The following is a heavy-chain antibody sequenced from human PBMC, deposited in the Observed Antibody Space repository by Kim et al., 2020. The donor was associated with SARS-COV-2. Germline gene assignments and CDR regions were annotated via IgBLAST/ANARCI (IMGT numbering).Heavy chain of an antibody. V-gene: IGHV4-34*01. Sequence: SETLSLTCAVYGGSFSGYYWSWIRQPPGKGLEWIGEINHSGSTNYNPSLKSRVTISVDTSKNQFSLKLSSVTAADTAVYYCAGGHLLDDSSGYKPLIDYWGQGTLVTVSS. CDR1: GGSFSGYY. CDR2: INHSGST. D-gene: IGHD3-22*01. J-gene: IGHJ4*02. CDR3: AGGHLLDDSSGYKPLIDY.